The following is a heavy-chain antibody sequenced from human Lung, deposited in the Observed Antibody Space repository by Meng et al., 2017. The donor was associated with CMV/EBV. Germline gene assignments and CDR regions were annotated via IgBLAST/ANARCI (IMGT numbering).Heavy chain of an antibody. Sequence: FSLNTAGLGVGWVRQPPGKAPGWLALVYWNDDNRYSPSLRNRLTITKDTSKNQAVLTMSNMDPADTATYYCAHYGDYRFGWYFDLWGRGTLVTVSS. CDR2: VYWNDDN. D-gene: IGHD4-17*01. CDR1: FSLNTAGLG. CDR3: AHYGDYRFGWYFDL. J-gene: IGHJ2*01. V-gene: IGHV2-5*01.